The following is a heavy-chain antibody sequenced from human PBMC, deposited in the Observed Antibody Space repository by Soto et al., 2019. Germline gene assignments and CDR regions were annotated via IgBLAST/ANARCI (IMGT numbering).Heavy chain of an antibody. D-gene: IGHD1-1*01. V-gene: IGHV3-74*01. CDR3: TRGPRPTSTGTGDF. CDR2: INDDGIST. J-gene: IGHJ4*02. Sequence: GGSLRLSCAASGFTFRMHWMHWVRQVPGKGPEWVSRINDDGISTNYADSVNGRFTISRDNAKNTLYLQMNALRVEDTGVYNCTRGPRPTSTGTGDFWGQGTLVTVSS. CDR1: GFTFRMHW.